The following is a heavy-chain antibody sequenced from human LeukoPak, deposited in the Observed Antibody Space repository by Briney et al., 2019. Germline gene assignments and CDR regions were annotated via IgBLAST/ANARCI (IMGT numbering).Heavy chain of an antibody. J-gene: IGHJ1*01. CDR1: GYSISSGYH. CDR2: IYHSGST. Sequence: PSETLSLTCTVSGYSISSGYHWGWIRQPPGKGLEWIGGIYHSGSTYYNPSLKSRVTISVDTSKNQFSLKLMSVTAADTAVYYCARVVQSTDSSGFYLPEYFQHWGQGTLVTVSS. CDR3: ARVVQSTDSSGFYLPEYFQH. V-gene: IGHV4-38-2*02. D-gene: IGHD3-22*01.